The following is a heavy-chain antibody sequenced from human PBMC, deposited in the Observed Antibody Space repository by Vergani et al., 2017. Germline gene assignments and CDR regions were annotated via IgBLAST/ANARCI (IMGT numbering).Heavy chain of an antibody. J-gene: IGHJ6*03. Sequence: QVQLVQSGAEVKKPGSSVKVSCKASGGTFSSYAISWVRQAPGQGLEWMGGIIPIFGTANYAQKFQGRVTITADESTSTAYMELSSLRSEDTAVYYCASIPRGDGGSYCYYVDDWGKGTTVTVSS. V-gene: IGHV1-69*01. CDR1: GGTFSSYA. CDR3: ASIPRGDGGSYCYYVDD. D-gene: IGHD3-10*01. CDR2: IIPIFGTA.